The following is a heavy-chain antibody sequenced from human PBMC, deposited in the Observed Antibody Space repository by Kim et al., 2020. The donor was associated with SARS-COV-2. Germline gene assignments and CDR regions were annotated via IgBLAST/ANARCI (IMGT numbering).Heavy chain of an antibody. V-gene: IGHV4-39*01. CDR3: ARQGYYDSSGYYRAPFDY. Sequence: SETLSLTCTVSGGSISSSSYYWGWIRQPTGKGLEWIGSIYYSGSTYYNPSLKSRVTISVDTSKNQFSLKLSSVTAAATAVYYCARQGYYDSSGYYRAPFDYRGQGTLFTVSS. J-gene: IGHJ4*02. D-gene: IGHD3-22*01. CDR2: IYYSGST. CDR1: GGSISSSSYY.